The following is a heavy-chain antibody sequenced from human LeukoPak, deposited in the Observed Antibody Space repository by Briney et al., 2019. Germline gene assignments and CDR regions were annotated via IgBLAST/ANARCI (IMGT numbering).Heavy chain of an antibody. CDR2: IYSGGST. CDR1: GFTVSSNY. CDR3: AYSSSTSYYYYGMDV. Sequence: QPGGSLRLSCAASGFTVSSNYMSWVRQAPGKGLEWVSVIYSGGSTYYADSVKGRFTISRDNSKNTLYLQMNSLRAEDTAVYYCAYSSSTSYYYYGMDVWGQGTTVTVSS. J-gene: IGHJ6*02. V-gene: IGHV3-53*01. D-gene: IGHD6-6*01.